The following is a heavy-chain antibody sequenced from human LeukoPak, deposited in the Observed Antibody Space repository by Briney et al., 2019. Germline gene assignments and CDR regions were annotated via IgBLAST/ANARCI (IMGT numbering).Heavy chain of an antibody. Sequence: GGSLRLSCAASGFTFSSYAMSWVRQAPGKGLEWVSAISGSGGSTYYADSVKGRFTISRDNSKNTLYLQMNSLRAEDTAVYYCAKDMGYDILTGFYYYMDVWGKGTTVTVS. CDR1: GFTFSSYA. CDR2: ISGSGGST. V-gene: IGHV3-23*01. D-gene: IGHD3-9*01. J-gene: IGHJ6*03. CDR3: AKDMGYDILTGFYYYMDV.